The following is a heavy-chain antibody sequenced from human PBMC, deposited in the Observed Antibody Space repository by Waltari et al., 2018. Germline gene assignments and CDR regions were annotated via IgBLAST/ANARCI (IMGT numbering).Heavy chain of an antibody. CDR2: IYYSGST. CDR3: AREGSSGSYLDY. Sequence: QVQLQESGPGLVKPSETLSLTCPVSGGSISTYYWTWIRQPPGKGLEWIGYIYYSGSTNYNPSLKSRVTISVDTSKNQFSLNLSSVTAADTAVYYCAREGSSGSYLDYWGQGTLVTVSS. V-gene: IGHV4-59*01. J-gene: IGHJ4*02. D-gene: IGHD1-26*01. CDR1: GGSISTYY.